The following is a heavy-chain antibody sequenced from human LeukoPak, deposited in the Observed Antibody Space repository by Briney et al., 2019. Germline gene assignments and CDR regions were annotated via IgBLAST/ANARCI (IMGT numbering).Heavy chain of an antibody. CDR3: AREGSSTSRDAFDI. Sequence: SETLSLTCSISGGSISTSSYSWGWIRQPPGKGLEWIGNISYTGNTHYNPSLKSRVTLSVDPSKNQFSLKLSSVPAADTAVYYCAREGSSTSRDAFDIWGQGTMVTVSS. J-gene: IGHJ3*02. CDR1: GGSISTSSYS. V-gene: IGHV4-39*02. CDR2: ISYTGNT.